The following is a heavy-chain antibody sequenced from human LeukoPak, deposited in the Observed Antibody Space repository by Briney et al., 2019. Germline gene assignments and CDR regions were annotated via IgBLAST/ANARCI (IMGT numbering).Heavy chain of an antibody. CDR1: GYTFTSYG. CDR2: ISAYNGNT. CDR3: ARAWGVRYYDSSGYYYDY. D-gene: IGHD3-22*01. Sequence: ASVKVSCKASGYTFTSYGISWVRQAPGQGLEWMGWISAYNGNTNYAQKFQGRVTMTRDTSISTAYMELSRLRSDDTAVYYCARAWGVRYYDSSGYYYDYWGQGTLVTVSS. J-gene: IGHJ4*02. V-gene: IGHV1-18*01.